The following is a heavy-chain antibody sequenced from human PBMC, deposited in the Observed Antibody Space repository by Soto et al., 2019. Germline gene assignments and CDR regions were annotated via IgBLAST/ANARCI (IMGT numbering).Heavy chain of an antibody. CDR1: GGSFSGYY. CDR3: ARGSGNDYVWGSYRYTSRGMDV. V-gene: IGHV4-34*01. J-gene: IGHJ6*02. CDR2: INHSGST. D-gene: IGHD3-16*02. Sequence: SETLSLTCAVYGGSFSGYYWSWIRQPPGKGLEWIGEINHSGSTNYNPSLKSRVTISVDTSKNQFSLKLGSVTAADTAVYYCARGSGNDYVWGSYRYTSRGMDVWGQGTTVTVSS.